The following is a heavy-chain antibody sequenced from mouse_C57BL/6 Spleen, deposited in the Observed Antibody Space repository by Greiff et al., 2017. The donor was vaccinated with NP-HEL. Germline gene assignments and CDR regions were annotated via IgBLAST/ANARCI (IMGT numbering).Heavy chain of an antibody. Sequence: EVKLMESGPELVKPGASVKISCKASGYSFTDYNMNWVKQSNGKSLEWIGVINPNYGTTSYNQKFKGKATLTVDQSSSTAYMQLNSLTSEDSAVYYCARSVSTMVTTGFDYWGQGTTLTVSS. D-gene: IGHD2-2*01. CDR1: GYSFTDYN. V-gene: IGHV1-39*01. J-gene: IGHJ2*01. CDR2: INPNYGTT. CDR3: ARSVSTMVTTGFDY.